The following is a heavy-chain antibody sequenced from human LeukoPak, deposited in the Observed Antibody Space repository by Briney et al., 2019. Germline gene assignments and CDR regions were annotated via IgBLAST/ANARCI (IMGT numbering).Heavy chain of an antibody. D-gene: IGHD2/OR15-2a*01. CDR1: GFNFNTFW. CDR3: TRELLSLHQGLDS. CDR2: IKEDGSEE. J-gene: IGHJ5*01. Sequence: GGSLRLSCAASGFNFNTFWMTWVRQAPGKGLEWVANIKEDGSEEYYVDSVKGRFTISRDNAKNSLYLQMNSLRAEDTAVYYCTRELLSLHQGLDSWGQGTLVTVSS. V-gene: IGHV3-7*01.